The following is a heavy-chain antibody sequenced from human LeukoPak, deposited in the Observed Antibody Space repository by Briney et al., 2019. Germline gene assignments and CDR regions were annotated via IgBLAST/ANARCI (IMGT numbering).Heavy chain of an antibody. CDR2: IKQDGSEK. D-gene: IGHD3-3*01. V-gene: IGHV3-7*03. CDR1: GFTFSRYW. CDR3: ARTYYDFWSGSRNIYYFDY. J-gene: IGHJ4*02. Sequence: GGSLRLSCAASGFTFSRYWMSWVRQAPGKGLEWVANIKQDGSEKNYVDSVKGRFTISRDNAKNSLYLQMNSLRAEDTAVYYCARTYYDFWSGSRNIYYFDYWGQGTLVTVSS.